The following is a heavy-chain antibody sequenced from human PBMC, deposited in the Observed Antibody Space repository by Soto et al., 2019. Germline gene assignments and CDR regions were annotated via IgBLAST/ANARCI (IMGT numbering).Heavy chain of an antibody. Sequence: PGGSLRLSCAASGFTFSNAWMSWVRQAPGKGLEWAGRIKSKTDGGTTDYAAPVKGRFTISRDDSKNTLYLQMNSLKTEDTAVYYCTTGIPGDPLLFYMVVWGKGTTVTVSS. CDR1: GFTFSNAW. CDR2: IKSKTDGGTT. V-gene: IGHV3-15*01. CDR3: TTGIPGDPLLFYMVV. D-gene: IGHD2-21*01. J-gene: IGHJ6*03.